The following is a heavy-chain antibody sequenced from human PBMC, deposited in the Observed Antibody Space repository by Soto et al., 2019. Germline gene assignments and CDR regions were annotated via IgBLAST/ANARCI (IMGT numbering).Heavy chain of an antibody. D-gene: IGHD6-19*01. CDR2: IIPIFGTA. CDR3: ARKVRARSGWYTYYYYGMDV. Sequence: GASVKVSCKASGGTFSSYTISWVRQAPGQGLEWMGGIIPIFGTANYAQKFQGRVTITADEATSTAYMELSSLRSEDTAVYYCARKVRARSGWYTYYYYGMDVWGQGTTVTVSS. CDR1: GGTFSSYT. V-gene: IGHV1-69*13. J-gene: IGHJ6*02.